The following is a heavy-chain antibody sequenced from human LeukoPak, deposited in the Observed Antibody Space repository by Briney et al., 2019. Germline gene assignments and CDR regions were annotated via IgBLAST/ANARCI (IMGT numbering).Heavy chain of an antibody. J-gene: IGHJ6*02. CDR1: GFTFSSYW. V-gene: IGHV3-7*05. D-gene: IGHD6-13*01. CDR3: ARDPYSSSWSYGMDV. CDR2: XKQNGSEK. Sequence: GGSLRLSCIASGFTFSSYWMXWVXXTPEKXXXXVAXXKQNGSEKVYVDSXKGRFTTSRDNAENSLYLQMSGLRAEDTAVYYCARDPYSSSWSYGMDVWGQGTTVTVSS.